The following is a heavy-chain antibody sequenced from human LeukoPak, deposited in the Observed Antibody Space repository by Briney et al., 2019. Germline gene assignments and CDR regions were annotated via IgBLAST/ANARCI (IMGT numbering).Heavy chain of an antibody. D-gene: IGHD2-2*02. CDR1: GFTFSTYG. Sequence: GGSLRLSCAASGFTFSTYGMHWVRQAPGKGLEWVAVISYDGSNKYYADSVKGRFTISRDNSKNTLYLQMNSLRAEDTAVYYCARGGVVVPAAIRATRDAFDIWGQGTMVTVSS. CDR3: ARGGVVVPAAIRATRDAFDI. V-gene: IGHV3-30*19. CDR2: ISYDGSNK. J-gene: IGHJ3*02.